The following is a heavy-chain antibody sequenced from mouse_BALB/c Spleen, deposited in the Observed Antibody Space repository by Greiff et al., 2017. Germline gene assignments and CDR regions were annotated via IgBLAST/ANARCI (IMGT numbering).Heavy chain of an antibody. J-gene: IGHJ3*01. CDR1: GFTFSSFG. CDR3: ARSPIYDGYSWFAY. D-gene: IGHD2-3*01. V-gene: IGHV5-17*02. Sequence: EVKVVESGGGLVQPGGSRKLSCAASGFTFSSFGMHWVRQAPEKGLEWVAYISSGSSTIYYADTVKGRFTISRDNPKNTLFLQMTSLRSEDTAMYYCARSPIYDGYSWFAYWGQGTLVTVSA. CDR2: ISSGSSTI.